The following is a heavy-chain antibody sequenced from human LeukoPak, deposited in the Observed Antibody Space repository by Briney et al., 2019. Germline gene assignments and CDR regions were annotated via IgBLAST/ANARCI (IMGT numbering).Heavy chain of an antibody. J-gene: IGHJ1*01. D-gene: IGHD6-19*01. Sequence: GGSLRLSCAASGFTFSSYGMHWVRQAPGKGLEWVAFIRYDGSNKNYADSVKGRFTISRDNSKNTLYLQMNSLRAEDTAVYYCAKGDYSSGWAFQHWGQGTLVTVSS. CDR3: AKGDYSSGWAFQH. CDR1: GFTFSSYG. CDR2: IRYDGSNK. V-gene: IGHV3-30*02.